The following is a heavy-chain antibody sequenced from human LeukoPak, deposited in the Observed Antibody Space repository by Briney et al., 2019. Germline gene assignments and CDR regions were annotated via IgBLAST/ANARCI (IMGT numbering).Heavy chain of an antibody. CDR1: GFTFSSYA. D-gene: IGHD6-19*01. Sequence: GGSLRLSCAASGFTFSSYAMSWVRQAPGKGLEWVSAISGSGGSTYYAASVKGRFTISRDNSKNTLYLQMNSLRAEDTAVYYCAKVGQQWLVFDYWGQGTLVTVSS. CDR3: AKVGQQWLVFDY. J-gene: IGHJ4*02. V-gene: IGHV3-23*01. CDR2: ISGSGGST.